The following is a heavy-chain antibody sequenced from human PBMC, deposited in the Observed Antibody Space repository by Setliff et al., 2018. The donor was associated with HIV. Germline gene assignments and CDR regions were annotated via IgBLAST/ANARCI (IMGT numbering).Heavy chain of an antibody. CDR3: ARDGPISSGWVVYYYYMDV. D-gene: IGHD6-19*01. CDR1: GFLFSSYD. J-gene: IGHJ6*03. Sequence: GGSLRLSCAASGFLFSSYDMSWVRQTPGKGLEWVSGISGTGGKVFYADSVKGRFIVSRDNSKNTLYLQMNSLRAEDTAVYYCARDGPISSGWVVYYYYMDVWGKGTTVTVSS. CDR2: ISGTGGKV. V-gene: IGHV3-23*01.